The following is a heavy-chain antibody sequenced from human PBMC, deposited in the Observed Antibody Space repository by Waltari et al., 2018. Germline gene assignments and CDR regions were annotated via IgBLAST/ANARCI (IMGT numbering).Heavy chain of an antibody. CDR1: GFTFSSEA. D-gene: IGHD2-15*01. CDR2: ISYHASYK. J-gene: IGHJ4*02. Sequence: QVQLVGSGGGVVQPGRSLRLYCAAAGFTFSSEAMHWVRQAPGQGLAWVAVISYHASYKYYAASVKGRFTISRDNSKNTLYLQMNSLRAEDTAVYYCARALYCSGGSCYFSLGYWGQGTLVTVSS. V-gene: IGHV3-30*01. CDR3: ARALYCSGGSCYFSLGY.